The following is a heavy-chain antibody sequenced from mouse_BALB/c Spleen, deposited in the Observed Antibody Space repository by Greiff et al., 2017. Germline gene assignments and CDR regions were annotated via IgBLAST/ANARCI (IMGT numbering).Heavy chain of an antibody. CDR1: GYTFTDYN. J-gene: IGHJ1*01. V-gene: IGHV1-18*01. Sequence: EVQLQQSGPELVKPGASVKIPCKASGYTFTDYNMDWVKQSHGKSLEWIGDINPNNGGTIYNQKFKGKATLTVDKSSSTAHMELLSLTSEDSAVYYCGRGYDWYFDVWGAGTTVTVSS. CDR3: GRGYDWYFDV. D-gene: IGHD2-2*01. CDR2: INPNNGGT.